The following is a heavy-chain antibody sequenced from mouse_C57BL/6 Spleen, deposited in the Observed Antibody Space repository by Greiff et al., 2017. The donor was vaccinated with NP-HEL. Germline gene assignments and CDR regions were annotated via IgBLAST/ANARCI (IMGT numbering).Heavy chain of an antibody. CDR1: GYTFTSYW. V-gene: IGHV1-52*01. CDR3: ARHLAGNLFDY. Sequence: QVQLQQPGAELVRPGSSVKLSCKASGYTFTSYWMHWVKQRPIQGLEWIGNIDPSDSETHYNQKFKDKATVTVDKSSSTAYMQLSSLTSEDSAVYYCARHLAGNLFDYWGQGTTLTVSS. D-gene: IGHD4-1*01. J-gene: IGHJ2*01. CDR2: IDPSDSET.